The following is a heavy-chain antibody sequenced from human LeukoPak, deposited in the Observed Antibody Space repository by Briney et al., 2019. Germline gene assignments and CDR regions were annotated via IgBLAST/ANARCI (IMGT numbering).Heavy chain of an antibody. CDR1: GFTFTDHA. Sequence: GGSLRLSCAASGFTFTDHAMGWVRQAPGNGLEWVLSVSNSGDHTYYPDSLKGRFTIARDNSQNTLWLQMDRLRAEDTALYHCVREAGYCRRLGCSYTNWFDPRGQGTLVSDCS. V-gene: IGHV3-23*01. CDR3: VREAGYCRRLGCSYTNWFDP. D-gene: IGHD2-15*01. J-gene: IGHJ5*02. CDR2: VSNSGDHT.